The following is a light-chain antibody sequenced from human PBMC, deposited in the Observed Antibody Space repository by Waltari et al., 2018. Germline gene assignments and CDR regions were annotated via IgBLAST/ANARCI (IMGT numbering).Light chain of an antibody. CDR2: YDG. J-gene: IGLJ2*01. CDR3: LVWHSTIDHQGV. V-gene: IGLV3-21*04. CDR1: YLVCHD. Sequence: SYVVTQSPSVSVAPGWTARVTRVGAYLVCHDVPWSQQRPGQAPVLVTSYDGDRSSGIPERFSGSNSGNTATLTISWVEAEDEADYYCLVWHSTIDHQGVFGGGTKLTVL.